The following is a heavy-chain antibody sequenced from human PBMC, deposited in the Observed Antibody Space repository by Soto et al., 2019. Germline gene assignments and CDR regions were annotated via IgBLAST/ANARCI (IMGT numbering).Heavy chain of an antibody. CDR1: GFTFSTYA. CDR3: AKDARVDGYWDFDD. D-gene: IGHD5-18*01. V-gene: IGHV3-23*01. CDR2: IYGSGGST. Sequence: SLRLSCAASGFTFSTYAMNWVRQAPGKGLEWVSGIYGSGGSTFYGDSVKGRFTISRDNSKNTLYLQMNSLGAEDTAVYYCAKDARVDGYWDFDDWGQGTLVTVSS. J-gene: IGHJ4*02.